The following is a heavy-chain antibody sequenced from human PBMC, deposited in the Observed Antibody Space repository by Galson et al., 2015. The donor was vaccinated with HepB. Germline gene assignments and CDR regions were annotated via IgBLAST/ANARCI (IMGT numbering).Heavy chain of an antibody. Sequence: PALVKPTQTLTLTCTFSGFSLNTLEMGVSWIRQPPGKALEWLALIDWEDDKYYNTSLKTRLTISKDTSKNQVVLTLTHMDPVDTATYYCARDHRSLGMDVWGQGTTVTVSS. CDR1: GFSLNTLEMG. J-gene: IGHJ6*02. CDR2: IDWEDDK. CDR3: ARDHRSLGMDV. D-gene: IGHD1-14*01. V-gene: IGHV2-70*01.